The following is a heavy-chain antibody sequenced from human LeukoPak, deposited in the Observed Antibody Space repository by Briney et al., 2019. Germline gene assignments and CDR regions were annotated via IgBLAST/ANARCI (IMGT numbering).Heavy chain of an antibody. CDR3: ARKPDIVVVPAAPEPFDP. D-gene: IGHD2-2*01. CDR2: INHSGSA. CDR1: GGSFSGYY. Sequence: SETLSLTCAVYGGSFSGYYWSWIRQPPGKRLEWIGEINHSGSANYNPSLKSRVTISVDTSKNQFSLKLSSVTAADTAVYYCARKPDIVVVPAAPEPFDPWGQGTLVTVSS. J-gene: IGHJ5*02. V-gene: IGHV4-34*01.